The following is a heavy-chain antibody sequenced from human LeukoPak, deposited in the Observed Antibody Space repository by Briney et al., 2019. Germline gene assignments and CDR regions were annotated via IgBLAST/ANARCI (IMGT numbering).Heavy chain of an antibody. Sequence: SETLSLTCAVSGGSISSSSYYWGWIRQPPGKGLEWIGSIYYSGSTYYNPSLKSRVTISVDTSKNQFSLKLSSVTAADTAVYYCARLRWFGEFEYWGQGTLVTVSS. CDR2: IYYSGST. V-gene: IGHV4-39*01. J-gene: IGHJ4*02. D-gene: IGHD3-10*01. CDR1: GGSISSSSYY. CDR3: ARLRWFGEFEY.